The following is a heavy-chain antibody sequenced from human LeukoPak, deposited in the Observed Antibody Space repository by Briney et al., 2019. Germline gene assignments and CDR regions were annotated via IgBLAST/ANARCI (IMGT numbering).Heavy chain of an antibody. CDR1: GYTFSGHY. Sequence: ASVTVSFKASGYTFSGHYLHWVRQAPGQGLEWMGRINPNTGVTQYTENFQGRVTMTGDTSISTAYMELNGLRSDDTAIYYCARTWIQLSTPDFDLWGQGTLVTVSS. J-gene: IGHJ4*02. CDR2: INPNTGVT. V-gene: IGHV1-2*06. D-gene: IGHD5-18*01. CDR3: ARTWIQLSTPDFDL.